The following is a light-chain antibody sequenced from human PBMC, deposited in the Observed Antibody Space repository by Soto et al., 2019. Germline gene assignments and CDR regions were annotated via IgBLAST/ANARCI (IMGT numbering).Light chain of an antibody. CDR2: EVS. V-gene: IGLV2-14*01. CDR1: SSDVGGYNY. CDR3: NSYTSKSTEV. Sequence: QSALTQPASVSGSPGQSITISCTGTSSDVGGYNYVSWYQQHPGKAPKLIIYEVSNRPSGVSNRFSGSKSGNTASLTISGIQAEDEADYYCNSYTSKSTEVFGTGTKLTVL. J-gene: IGLJ1*01.